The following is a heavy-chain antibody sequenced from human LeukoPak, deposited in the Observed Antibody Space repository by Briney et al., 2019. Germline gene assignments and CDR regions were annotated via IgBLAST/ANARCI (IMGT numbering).Heavy chain of an antibody. CDR3: ATSGHYYDSSGYYCRDY. V-gene: IGHV3-23*01. Sequence: PGGSLRLSCAASGFTFSSYAMSWVRQAPGKGLEWVSAISGSGGSTYYADSVKGRFTISRDNSKNTLYLQMNSLRAEDTAVYYCATSGHYYDSSGYYCRDYWGQGTLVTVSS. CDR2: ISGSGGST. D-gene: IGHD3-22*01. CDR1: GFTFSSYA. J-gene: IGHJ4*02.